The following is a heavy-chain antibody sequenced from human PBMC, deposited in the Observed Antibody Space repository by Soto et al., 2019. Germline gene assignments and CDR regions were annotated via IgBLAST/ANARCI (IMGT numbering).Heavy chain of an antibody. D-gene: IGHD6-13*01. Sequence: PGGSLRLSCAASGFTFSSYGMHWVRQAPGKGLEWVAVISYDGSNKYYADSVKGRFTISRDNSKNTLYLQMNSLRAEDTAVYYCAKDGGIAAANRHYYYGMDVWGQGTTVTVSS. CDR1: GFTFSSYG. CDR3: AKDGGIAAANRHYYYGMDV. CDR2: ISYDGSNK. J-gene: IGHJ6*02. V-gene: IGHV3-30*18.